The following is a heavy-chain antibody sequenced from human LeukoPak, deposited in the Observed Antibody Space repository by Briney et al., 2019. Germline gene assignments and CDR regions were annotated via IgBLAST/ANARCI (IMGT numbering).Heavy chain of an antibody. J-gene: IGHJ6*02. D-gene: IGHD6-13*01. CDR2: IYYSGSN. V-gene: IGHV4-30-4*01. CDR1: GGSISSGDYY. Sequence: SPALSLTCTVSGGSISSGDYYGSWIRQPPGEGLEWIGYIYYSGSNYYNPSLKSRVTISVDTSKNQFSLKLSSVTAADTAVYYCARDGGRIAAAGHYYYYGMDVWGQGTTVTVSS. CDR3: ARDGGRIAAAGHYYYYGMDV.